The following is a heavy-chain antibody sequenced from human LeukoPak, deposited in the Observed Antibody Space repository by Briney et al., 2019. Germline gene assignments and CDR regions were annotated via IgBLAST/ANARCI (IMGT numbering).Heavy chain of an antibody. V-gene: IGHV3-23*01. CDR3: AKASWVSSTDAVR. Sequence: PGGSLRLSCAASGFTFTSQALSWVRQAPGKGLEWVSSFTGEAGNIHYADSVKGRFTLSRDTSKETMYLQMDSLRADDTAIYYCAKASWVSSTDAVRWGQGTLVTVSS. D-gene: IGHD3-16*01. CDR1: GFTFTSQA. J-gene: IGHJ4*02. CDR2: FTGEAGNI.